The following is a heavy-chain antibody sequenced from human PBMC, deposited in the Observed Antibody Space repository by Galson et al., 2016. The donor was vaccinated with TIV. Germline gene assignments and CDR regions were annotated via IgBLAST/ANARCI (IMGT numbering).Heavy chain of an antibody. J-gene: IGHJ4*02. D-gene: IGHD6-13*01. CDR2: INTDGSST. V-gene: IGHV3-74*01. Sequence: SLRLSCAASGFTFSSYWMHWVRQAPGKGLVWVSRINTDGSSTNYADSVKGRFTISRDNAKNTLFLQMNSLRAEATAMYFCARADGSSLFDYGGQGTLVTVSS. CDR1: GFTFSSYW. CDR3: ARADGSSLFDY.